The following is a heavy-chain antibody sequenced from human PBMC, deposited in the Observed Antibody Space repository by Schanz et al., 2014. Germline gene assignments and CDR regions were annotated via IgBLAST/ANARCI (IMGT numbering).Heavy chain of an antibody. CDR1: GYTFTSYD. V-gene: IGHV1-8*02. CDR3: AIHYGDRPL. J-gene: IGHJ4*02. CDR2: MNSKTGNT. Sequence: QVQLVQSGAEVKKPGASVKVSCKASGYTFTSYDINWVRQATGQGLEWMGWMNSKTGNTDYAQRFQGRVTMTTDTSLKTAYMEMTDLKFEYAGVYSCAIHYGDRPLWGQGTLIAVSS. D-gene: IGHD4-17*01.